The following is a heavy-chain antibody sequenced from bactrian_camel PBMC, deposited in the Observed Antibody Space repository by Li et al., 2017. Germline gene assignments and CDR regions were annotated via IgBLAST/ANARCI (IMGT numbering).Heavy chain of an antibody. V-gene: IGHV3S53*01. CDR1: GSTNGRNC. CDR3: AAVARGATCWSPIGFSATYHY. CDR2: IDTYGST. D-gene: IGHD3*01. J-gene: IGHJ4*01. Sequence: VQLVESGGGPVQAGGSLRLSCAVSGSTNGRNCVAWFRQVPGKRREGVATIDTYGSTTYADSVKGRFTISQDNTKNTVYLQMDSLKPEDTGMYYCAAVARGATCWSPIGFSATYHYRGQGTQVTVS.